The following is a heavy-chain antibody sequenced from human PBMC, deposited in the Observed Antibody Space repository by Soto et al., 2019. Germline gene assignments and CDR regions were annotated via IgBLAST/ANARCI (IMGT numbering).Heavy chain of an antibody. CDR1: GFTFSNYG. J-gene: IGHJ4*02. CDR2: IWYDGSDK. Sequence: PGGSLRLSCAASGFTFSNYGMHWVRQAPGKGLEWVALIWYDGSDKYYAYSVKGRFTISRDNSKNTLYLHMNSLRAEDTAVYYCAGDRGCASPWGYRFDCWGRGTLVTVSS. CDR3: AGDRGCASPWGYRFDC. V-gene: IGHV3-33*01. D-gene: IGHD3-16*01.